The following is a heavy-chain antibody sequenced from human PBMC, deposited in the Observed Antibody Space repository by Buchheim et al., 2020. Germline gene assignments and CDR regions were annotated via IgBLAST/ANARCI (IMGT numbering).Heavy chain of an antibody. CDR2: ISFDGTKK. D-gene: IGHD4-17*01. J-gene: IGHJ6*02. Sequence: VQLVESGGGLEQPGRSLRLSCEASGFTFRTYGMNWVRQAPGKGLEWVAVISFDGTKKYYAESVKGRFTISRDNSKNMLYLQMDSLRGEDTAVYYCAKDQYGDHEGGMDVWGQGTT. CDR1: GFTFRTYG. CDR3: AKDQYGDHEGGMDV. V-gene: IGHV3-30*18.